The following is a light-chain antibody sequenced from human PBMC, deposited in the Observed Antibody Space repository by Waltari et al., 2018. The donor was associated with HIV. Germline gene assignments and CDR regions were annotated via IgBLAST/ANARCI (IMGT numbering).Light chain of an antibody. CDR3: CSHAGNLIFV. CDR1: SSYVDTF. V-gene: IGLV2-11*01. Sequence: QSALTQPHSVSGSPGQSLTISCTGTSSYVDTFVSWYQQHPGKGPTVIIYDVNTRPSGGPDRVSGSKSGNTASLTISGLQAEDESDYYCCSHAGNLIFVFGTGTKVTVL. CDR2: DVN. J-gene: IGLJ1*01.